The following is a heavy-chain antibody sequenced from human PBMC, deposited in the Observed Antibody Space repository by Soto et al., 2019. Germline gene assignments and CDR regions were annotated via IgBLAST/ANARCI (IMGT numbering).Heavy chain of an antibody. J-gene: IGHJ5*02. CDR2: ISASGEKI. V-gene: IGHV3-48*02. D-gene: IGHD2-2*01. CDR1: GFPFSIYS. CDR3: AREVKDCPTTRCRLEDWSNRFDP. Sequence: GGSLRLSCAASGFPFSIYSMNWVRQSPGKGLEWVSYISASGEKIKYADSVKGRFTISRDNGKNSLYLQMSSLRDADTAVYFCAREVKDCPTTRCRLEDWSNRFDP.